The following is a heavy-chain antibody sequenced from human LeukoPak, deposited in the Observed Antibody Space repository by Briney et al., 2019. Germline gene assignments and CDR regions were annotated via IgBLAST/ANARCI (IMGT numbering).Heavy chain of an antibody. D-gene: IGHD6-13*01. CDR1: GGSISSYY. V-gene: IGHV4-59*01. CDR3: ARWAAADNTFDY. J-gene: IGHJ4*02. CDR2: IYYSGST. Sequence: PSETLSLTCTVSGGSISSYYWSWIRQPPGKGLEWIGYIYYSGSTNYNPSLKSRVTISVDTSKNQFSLKLSSVTAADTAVYYCARWAAADNTFDYWGQGTLVTVSS.